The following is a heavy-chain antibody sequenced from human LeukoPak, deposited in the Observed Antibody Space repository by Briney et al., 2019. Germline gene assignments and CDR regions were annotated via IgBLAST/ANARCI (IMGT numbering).Heavy chain of an antibody. V-gene: IGHV3-20*04. CDR1: GFTFDDYG. Sequence: RPGGSLRLSCAASGFTFDDYGMSWVRQAPGKGLEWVSGINWNGGSTGYADSVKGRFTISRDNAKNSLYLQMNSLRAEDTAVYYCAKGGTTVTTGLFDYWGQGTLVTVSS. D-gene: IGHD4-17*01. CDR3: AKGGTTVTTGLFDY. CDR2: INWNGGST. J-gene: IGHJ4*02.